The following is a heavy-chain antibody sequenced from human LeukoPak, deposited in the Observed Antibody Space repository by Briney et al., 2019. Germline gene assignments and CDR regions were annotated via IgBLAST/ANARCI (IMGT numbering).Heavy chain of an antibody. CDR3: AIAAAANHDAFDI. CDR1: GGTFSSYA. D-gene: IGHD6-13*01. J-gene: IGHJ3*02. Sequence: ASVEVSCKASGGTFSSYAISWVRQAPGQGLEWMGGIIPIFGTANYAQKFQGRVTITTDESTSTAYMELSSLRSEDTAVYYCAIAAAANHDAFDIWGQGTMVTVSS. V-gene: IGHV1-69*05. CDR2: IIPIFGTA.